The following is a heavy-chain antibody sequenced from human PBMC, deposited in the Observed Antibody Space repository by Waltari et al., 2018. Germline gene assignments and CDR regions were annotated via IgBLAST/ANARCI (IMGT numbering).Heavy chain of an antibody. CDR1: GFTFSRYW. V-gene: IGHV3-7*01. D-gene: IGHD2-2*01. CDR3: AKSRGFEY. Sequence: LIVAAGGVAVQAGGSLRIPCGGSGFTFSRYWMSWVRQSPGKVLQWVANINYDGSQKYYVGSVKGRFTISRDNAKNSVYLQMNSLRVEDMAVYYCAKSRGFEYWGQGALITVSS. CDR2: INYDGSQK. J-gene: IGHJ4*02.